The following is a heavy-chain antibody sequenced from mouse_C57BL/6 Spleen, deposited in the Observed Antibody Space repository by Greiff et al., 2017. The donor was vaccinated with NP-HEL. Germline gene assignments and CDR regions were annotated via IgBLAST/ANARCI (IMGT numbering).Heavy chain of an antibody. Sequence: VQLPQPGAELVKHGASVQLSCKASDYTFTSYWLHWVKPRPVRDLEWIVMGHPNSGSTNNNGKFKSKATLTLDKSSSTAYMQLSSLTSEDSAVYYCARSITTVVEGFDYWGQGTTLTVSS. D-gene: IGHD1-1*01. CDR1: DYTFTSYW. CDR2: GHPNSGST. V-gene: IGHV1-64*01. J-gene: IGHJ2*01. CDR3: ARSITTVVEGFDY.